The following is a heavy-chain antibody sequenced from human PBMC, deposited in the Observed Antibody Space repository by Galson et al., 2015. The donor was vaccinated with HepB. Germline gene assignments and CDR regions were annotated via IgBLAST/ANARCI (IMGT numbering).Heavy chain of an antibody. V-gene: IGHV6-1*01. CDR2: TYYRSKWYN. J-gene: IGHJ5*02. Sequence: CAISGDSVSSNSAAWNWIRQSPSRGLEWLGRTYYRSKWYNDYAVSVKSRITINPDTSKNQFSLQLNSVTPEDTAVYYCARVYYDSSGGDWFDPWGQGTLVTVSS. CDR3: ARVYYDSSGGDWFDP. D-gene: IGHD3-22*01. CDR1: GDSVSSNSAA.